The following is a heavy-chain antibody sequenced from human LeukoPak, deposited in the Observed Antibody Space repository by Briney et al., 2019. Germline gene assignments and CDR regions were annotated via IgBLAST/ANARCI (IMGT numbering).Heavy chain of an antibody. Sequence: PGGSLRLSCAASGFTFSNAWMSWIRQPPGKGLEWIGEINHSGSTNYNPSLKSRVTISVDTSKNQFSLKLSSVTAADTAVYYCARVEYAVDYWGQGTLVTVSS. V-gene: IGHV4-34*01. CDR2: INHSGST. CDR3: ARVEYAVDY. J-gene: IGHJ4*02. D-gene: IGHD2-2*01. CDR1: GFTFSNAW.